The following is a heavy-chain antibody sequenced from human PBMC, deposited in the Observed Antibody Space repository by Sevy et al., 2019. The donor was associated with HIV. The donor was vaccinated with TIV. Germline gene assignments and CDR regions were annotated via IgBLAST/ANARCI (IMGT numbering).Heavy chain of an antibody. Sequence: ASVKVSCKASGYTLTSYAMNWVRQAPGQGLEWMGWINTNTGNPTYAQGFTGRFVFSLDTSVSTAYLQISSLKAEDTAVYYCARVRGYCSGGSCLPVYYYYGMDVWGQGTTVTVSS. D-gene: IGHD2-15*01. CDR1: GYTLTSYA. J-gene: IGHJ6*02. CDR2: INTNTGNP. V-gene: IGHV7-4-1*02. CDR3: ARVRGYCSGGSCLPVYYYYGMDV.